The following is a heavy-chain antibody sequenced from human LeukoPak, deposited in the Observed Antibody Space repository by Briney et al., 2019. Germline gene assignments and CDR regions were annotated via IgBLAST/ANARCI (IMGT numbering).Heavy chain of an antibody. CDR1: GGSISSSSNY. CDR2: IYYSGST. CDR3: ASVYDSRLFDY. D-gene: IGHD3-22*01. V-gene: IGHV4-39*07. J-gene: IGHJ4*02. Sequence: SETLSLTCTVSGGSISSSSNYWGWIRQPPGKGMEWIGSIYYSGSTYYNPSLKSRVTISVDTSKNQFSLKLSSVTAADTAVYYCASVYDSRLFDYWGQGTLVTVSS.